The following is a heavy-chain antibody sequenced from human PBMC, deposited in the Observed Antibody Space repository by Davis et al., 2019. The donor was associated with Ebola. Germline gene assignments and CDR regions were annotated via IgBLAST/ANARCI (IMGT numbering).Heavy chain of an antibody. CDR3: ARVPSGGYWYFDL. Sequence: PSETLSLTCAVSGGSISSSNWWRWVRQPPGKGLEWIGEIYHSGSTNYNPSLKSRVTISVDKSKNQFSLKLSSVTAADTAVFYCARVPSGGYWYFDLWGRGTLVTVSS. J-gene: IGHJ2*01. D-gene: IGHD3-10*01. V-gene: IGHV4-4*02. CDR2: IYHSGST. CDR1: GGSISSSNW.